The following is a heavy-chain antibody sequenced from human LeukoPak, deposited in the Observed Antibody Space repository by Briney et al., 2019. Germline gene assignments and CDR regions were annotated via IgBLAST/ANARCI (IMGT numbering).Heavy chain of an antibody. D-gene: IGHD2-21*02. CDR3: ARDANLYLYCGGDCYSLPDAFDI. CDR2: IYTSGST. CDR1: GDSISSGSYY. J-gene: IGHJ3*02. Sequence: SETLSLTCTVSGDSISSGSYYWSWIRQPAGKGLEWIGRIYTSGSTNYNPSLKSRVTISVDTSKNQFSLKLSSVTAADTAVYYCARDANLYLYCGGDCYSLPDAFDIWGQGTMVTVSS. V-gene: IGHV4-61*02.